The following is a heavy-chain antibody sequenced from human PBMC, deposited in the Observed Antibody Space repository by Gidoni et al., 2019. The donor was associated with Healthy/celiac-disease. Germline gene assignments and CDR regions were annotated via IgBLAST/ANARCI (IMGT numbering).Heavy chain of an antibody. CDR1: GDSISSGGYY. D-gene: IGHD4-17*01. Sequence: QVQLQESGPGLVKPSQTLSPTCTVSGDSISSGGYYWSWIRQRPGKCLEWIGYIYYSGSTYYNPSLKSRVTISVDTSKNQFSLKLSSVTAAYTAVYYCARTLHDYGDAFDIWGQGTMVTVSS. CDR2: IYYSGST. CDR3: ARTLHDYGDAFDI. J-gene: IGHJ3*02. V-gene: IGHV4-31*03.